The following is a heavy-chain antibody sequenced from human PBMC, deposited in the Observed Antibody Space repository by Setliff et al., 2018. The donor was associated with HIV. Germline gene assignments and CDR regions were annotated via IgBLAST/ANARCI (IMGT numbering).Heavy chain of an antibody. CDR1: GASFVGDNH. D-gene: IGHD6-19*01. V-gene: IGHV4-30-4*01. J-gene: IGHJ4*02. CDR3: ARARSDWYNVRPYYFDL. Sequence: SETRSLTCAVSGASFVGDNHWSWIRQTPERGLEWIAYFMYTDIHYVNYLNYRNPSLASRLSISVDKSKNQFSLTLSSVTAADTAVYYCARARSDWYNVRPYYFDLWGQGTPVTV. CDR2: FMYTDIHYVNYLN.